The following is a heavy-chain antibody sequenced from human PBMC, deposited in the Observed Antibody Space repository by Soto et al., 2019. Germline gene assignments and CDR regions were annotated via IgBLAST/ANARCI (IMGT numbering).Heavy chain of an antibody. CDR3: ARDGATVKYYYYYGMDV. CDR1: GFTVSSNY. D-gene: IGHD4-17*01. Sequence: EVQLVESGGGLVQPGGSLRLSCAASGFTVSSNYMSWVRQAPGKGLEWGSVIYSGGSTYYADSVKGRFTISRDNSKNTLYLQMNSLRAEDTAVYYCARDGATVKYYYYYGMDVWGQGTTVTVSS. CDR2: IYSGGST. V-gene: IGHV3-66*01. J-gene: IGHJ6*02.